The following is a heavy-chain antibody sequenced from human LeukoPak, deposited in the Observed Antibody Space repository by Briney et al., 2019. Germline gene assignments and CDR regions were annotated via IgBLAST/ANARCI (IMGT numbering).Heavy chain of an antibody. V-gene: IGHV4-31*03. CDR3: ARVDDSRSGWYFLDH. J-gene: IGHJ4*02. CDR1: GYSMSFGVYY. CDR2: IYYSGST. Sequence: SETLSLTCTVSGYSMSFGVYYWGWIRQHPGKGLEWIGNIYYSGSTYYSPSLGSRVTISVDTSKSQFHLKLNSVTAADTAVYYCARVDDSRSGWYFLDHWGQGIQVTVSS. D-gene: IGHD6-19*01.